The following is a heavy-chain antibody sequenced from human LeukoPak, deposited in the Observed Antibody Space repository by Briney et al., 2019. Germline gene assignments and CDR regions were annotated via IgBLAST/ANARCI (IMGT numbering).Heavy chain of an antibody. J-gene: IGHJ4*02. CDR3: ARGDPNSGEDY. CDR2: IYYSGST. D-gene: IGHD7-27*01. V-gene: IGHV4-59*06. CDR1: GVSIFSYY. Sequence: SETLSLTCSVSGVSIFSYYWNWIRQPPGKGLEWIGYIYYSGSTYYNPSLKSRVTISVDTSKNQFSLKLSSVTAADTAVYYCARGDPNSGEDYWGQGTLVTVSS.